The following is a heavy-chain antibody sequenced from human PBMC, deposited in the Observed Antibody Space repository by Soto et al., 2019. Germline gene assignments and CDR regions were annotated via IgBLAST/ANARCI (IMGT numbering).Heavy chain of an antibody. V-gene: IGHV3-66*01. Sequence: GGSLRLSCAASGFTVSSNYMSWVRQAPGKGLEWVSVIYSGGSTYYADSVKGRFTISRDNSKNTLYLQMNSLRAEDTAVYYCARSKPMVRGGVTFDYWGQGTLVTVSS. D-gene: IGHD3-10*01. J-gene: IGHJ4*02. CDR1: GFTVSSNY. CDR3: ARSKPMVRGGVTFDY. CDR2: IYSGGST.